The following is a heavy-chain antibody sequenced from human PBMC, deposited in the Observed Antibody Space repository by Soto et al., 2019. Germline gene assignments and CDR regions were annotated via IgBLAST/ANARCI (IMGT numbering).Heavy chain of an antibody. J-gene: IGHJ3*02. CDR1: GYTFTSYG. V-gene: IGHV1-18*01. Sequence: ASVKVSCKASGYTFTSYGISWVRQAPGQGLEWMGWISAYNGNTNYAQKLQGRVTMTTDTSTSPAYMELRSLRSDDTAVYYCARETEDIVVVPVYAFDIWGQGTMVTVSS. D-gene: IGHD2-2*01. CDR3: ARETEDIVVVPVYAFDI. CDR2: ISAYNGNT.